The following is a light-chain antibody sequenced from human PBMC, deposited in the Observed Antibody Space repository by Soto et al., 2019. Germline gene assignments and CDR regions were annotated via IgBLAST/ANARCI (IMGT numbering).Light chain of an antibody. J-gene: IGLJ1*01. CDR1: SSDVGDYNY. CDR2: DVS. CDR3: SSYTSSSNCG. Sequence: QSALTQPASVSGSPGQSITISCTGTSSDVGDYNYVSWYQQHPGKAPKLMIYDVSNRPSGVSNRFSGSKSGNTASLTITGHQAEDEADYYCSSYTSSSNCGFGTGTKVTVL. V-gene: IGLV2-14*01.